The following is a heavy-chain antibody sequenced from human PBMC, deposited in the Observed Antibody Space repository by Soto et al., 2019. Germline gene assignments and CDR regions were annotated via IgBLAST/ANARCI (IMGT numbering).Heavy chain of an antibody. V-gene: IGHV3-7*01. J-gene: IGHJ4*02. CDR1: GFTLNRYW. D-gene: IGHD6-6*01. Sequence: RLSCAASGFTLNRYWMTWVRQAPGKGLEWVANINRDGSERYYEASVKGRFTIFRDNAKNSLYLQMNSLRAEDTAVYYCATAYFKHLVRDYWGQGTLVTVSS. CDR2: INRDGSER. CDR3: ATAYFKHLVRDY.